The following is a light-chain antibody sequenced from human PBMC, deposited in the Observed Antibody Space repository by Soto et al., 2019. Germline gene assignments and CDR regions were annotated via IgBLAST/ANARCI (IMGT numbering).Light chain of an antibody. CDR1: SSDVGGYNY. Sequence: QSALTQPRSVSGSPGQTVTISCTGTSSDVGGYNYVSWCQQHPGKAPKVLIYEVTKRPSGVPDRFSGSKSGNTASLTISGLQAEDEADYYCCSYAGSYDWVFGGGTKVTVL. V-gene: IGLV2-11*01. CDR2: EVT. J-gene: IGLJ3*02. CDR3: CSYAGSYDWV.